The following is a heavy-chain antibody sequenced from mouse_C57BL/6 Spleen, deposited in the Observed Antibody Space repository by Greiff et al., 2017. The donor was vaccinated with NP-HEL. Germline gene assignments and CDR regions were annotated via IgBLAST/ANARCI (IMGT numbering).Heavy chain of an antibody. Sequence: DVQLVESGPGMVKPSQSLSLTCTVTGYSITSGYDWHWIRHFPGNKLEWMGYISYSGSTNYNPSLKSRISITHDTSKHHFFLKLNSVTTEDTATYYCARRWTPGYFDYWGQGTTLTVSS. D-gene: IGHD1-1*02. CDR1: GYSITSGYD. CDR3: ARRWTPGYFDY. CDR2: ISYSGST. V-gene: IGHV3-1*01. J-gene: IGHJ2*01.